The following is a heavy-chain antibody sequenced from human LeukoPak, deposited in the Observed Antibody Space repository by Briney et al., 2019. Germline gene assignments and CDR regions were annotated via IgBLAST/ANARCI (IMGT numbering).Heavy chain of an antibody. V-gene: IGHV3-11*05. J-gene: IGHJ4*02. D-gene: IGHD1-26*01. Sequence: GSLRLFCAASGFTFSDYYMTWSRQAPGRGLEWLAYISPTSLYTNYSGSVRGRFTISRANAKTSLYLKMNSLRVEDTAGYYCARARALGGSNFPSGYWGQGTLVTVSS. CDR3: ARARALGGSNFPSGY. CDR1: GFTFSDYY. CDR2: ISPTSLYT.